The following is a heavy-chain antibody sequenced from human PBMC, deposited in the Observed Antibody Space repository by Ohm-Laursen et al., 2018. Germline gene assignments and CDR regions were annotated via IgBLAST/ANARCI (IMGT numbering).Heavy chain of an antibody. CDR1: GFTVSSNY. D-gene: IGHD2-8*01. CDR3: VKDPGVADY. J-gene: IGHJ4*02. V-gene: IGHV3-66*01. Sequence: SLRLSCAAPGFTVSSNYMGWVRQAPGKGLEWVSVIYSGASTKYADSVKGRFTISRDNSKNTLYLQMNSLRAEDTAVYYCVKDPGVADYWGQGTLVTVSS. CDR2: IYSGAST.